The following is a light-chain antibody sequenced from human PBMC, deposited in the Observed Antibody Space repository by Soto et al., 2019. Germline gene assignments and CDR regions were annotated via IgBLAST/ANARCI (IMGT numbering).Light chain of an antibody. CDR2: LGS. Sequence: DVVMTQSPLSLSVTPGEPASISCTSSQSLLHSNGYNYLDWYLQKPGQSPQLLIYLGSNRASGVPDMFSGSGSGTDFTLQISRVEAEDVGVYYCMQALQPLFTFGQGTKLEIK. CDR3: MQALQPLFT. CDR1: QSLLHSNGYNY. J-gene: IGKJ2*01. V-gene: IGKV2-28*01.